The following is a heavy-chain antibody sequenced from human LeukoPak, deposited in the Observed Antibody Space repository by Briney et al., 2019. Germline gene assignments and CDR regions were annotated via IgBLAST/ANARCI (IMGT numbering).Heavy chain of an antibody. Sequence: RGSLRLSCAASGFPFSGYWMYWLRQAPGKGMVWVSRIKPDGSYTSYADFVKGRFTTSRDNAKNTLYLQLSSLRAEDTAAYYCARDYSSVPEYWGQGTLVTVSS. V-gene: IGHV3-74*01. CDR1: GFPFSGYW. CDR2: IKPDGSYT. J-gene: IGHJ4*02. D-gene: IGHD6-19*01. CDR3: ARDYSSVPEY.